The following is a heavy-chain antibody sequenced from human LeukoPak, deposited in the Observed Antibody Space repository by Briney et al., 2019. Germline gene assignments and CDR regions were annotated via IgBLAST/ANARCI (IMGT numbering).Heavy chain of an antibody. Sequence: SETLSLTCAVYGGSFSGYYWSWIRQPPGKGLEWTGEINHSGTTNYNPSLKSRVTISVGTSKNQFSLKLSSVTAADAAVYYCARGSEYSGSYRGLEYCGQGTLVTVSS. CDR1: GGSFSGYY. J-gene: IGHJ4*02. CDR2: INHSGTT. CDR3: ARGSEYSGSYRGLEY. D-gene: IGHD1-26*01. V-gene: IGHV4-34*01.